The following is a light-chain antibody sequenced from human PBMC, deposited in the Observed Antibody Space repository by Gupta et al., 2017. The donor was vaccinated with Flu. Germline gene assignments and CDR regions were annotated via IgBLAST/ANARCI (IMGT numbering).Light chain of an antibody. CDR2: GAS. CDR1: QSVSSSY. J-gene: IGKJ1*01. CDR3: QQYGSSPQT. V-gene: IGKV3-20*01. Sequence: DIVFTQSPGTLSLSPGERATLSCRDSQSVSSSYLAWYQQKPGQAARLLIYGASSSATGIPDRFSGSGYGTDFTLTISRLEPEDFAVYFCQQYGSSPQTFGQGTKVEIK.